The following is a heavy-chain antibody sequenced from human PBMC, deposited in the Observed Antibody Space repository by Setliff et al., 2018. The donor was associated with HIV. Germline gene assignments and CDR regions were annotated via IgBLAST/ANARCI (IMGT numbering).Heavy chain of an antibody. V-gene: IGHV4-39*01. Sequence: PSETLSLTCTVSGDSISNPNYYWGWIRQPPGKGLEWIGSIYFSESPYYNPSLSSRVTISVDTSTNQFSLRLSSVTAADPAVYYCARQGFAPLGAHQFDYWGQGTLVTVS. CDR3: ARQGFAPLGAHQFDY. D-gene: IGHD3-16*01. CDR1: GDSISNPNYY. CDR2: IYFSESP. J-gene: IGHJ4*02.